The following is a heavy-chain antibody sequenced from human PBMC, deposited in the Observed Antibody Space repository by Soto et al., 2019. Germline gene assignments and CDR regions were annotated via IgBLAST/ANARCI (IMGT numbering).Heavy chain of an antibody. CDR3: AAAAADLIYYGMDV. CDR2: IVVGSGNT. D-gene: IGHD6-13*01. CDR1: GFTFTSSA. Sequence: ASVKVSCKASGFTFTSSAVQWVRQARGQRLEWIGWIVVGSGNTNYAQKFQERVTITRDMSTSTAYMELGSLRSEDTAVYYCAAAAADLIYYGMDVWGQGTTVTVSS. J-gene: IGHJ6*02. V-gene: IGHV1-58*01.